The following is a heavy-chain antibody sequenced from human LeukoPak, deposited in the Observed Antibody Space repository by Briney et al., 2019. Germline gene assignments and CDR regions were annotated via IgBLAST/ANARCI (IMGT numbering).Heavy chain of an antibody. Sequence: GGSLRLSCAASGFTFSSYWMNWARQAPGKGLEWVASINHNGNVNYYVDSVKGRFTISRDNAKNSLYLRMSNLRAEDTAVYFCARGGGLDVWGQGATVTVSS. CDR1: GFTFSSYW. CDR2: INHNGNVN. V-gene: IGHV3-7*03. J-gene: IGHJ6*02. D-gene: IGHD3-16*01. CDR3: ARGGGLDV.